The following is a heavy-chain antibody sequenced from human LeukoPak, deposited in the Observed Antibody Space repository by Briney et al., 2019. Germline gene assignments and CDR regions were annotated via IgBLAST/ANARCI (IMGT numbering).Heavy chain of an antibody. CDR3: ARGWQWLGEYYFDY. CDR1: GGSISSSNW. V-gene: IGHV4-4*02. J-gene: IGHJ4*02. CDR2: IYHSGST. D-gene: IGHD6-19*01. Sequence: SETLSLTCAVSGGSISSSNWWSWDRQPPGKGLEWIGEIYHSGSTNYNPSLKSRVTISVDKSKNQFSLKLSSVTAADTAVYYCARGWQWLGEYYFDYWGQGTLVTVSS.